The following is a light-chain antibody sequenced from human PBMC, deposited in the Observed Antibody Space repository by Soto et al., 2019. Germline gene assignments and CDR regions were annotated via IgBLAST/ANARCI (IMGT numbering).Light chain of an antibody. CDR1: SSNIGAGYD. CDR3: QSYDSSLSGYV. CDR2: GNS. V-gene: IGLV1-40*01. J-gene: IGLJ1*01. Sequence: QSVLTQPPSVSGAPGQRVTISCTGSSSNIGAGYDVHGDQQLPGTAPKLLIYGNSNRPSGVPDRFSGSKSGTSASLAITGLQAEDEADYYCQSYDSSLSGYVFGTGTKLTVL.